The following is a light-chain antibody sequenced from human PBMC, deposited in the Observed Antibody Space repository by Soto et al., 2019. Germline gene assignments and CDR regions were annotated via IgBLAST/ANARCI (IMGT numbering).Light chain of an antibody. CDR1: QSVSGN. Sequence: EIVMTQSPATLSVSPGERATLSCRASQSVSGNLSWYQQKPGQSPRLLIYGASCRGTGIPARFSRSGSGTELTLTIRRLQAEDFAVYYCHKHNDWPRVTFGGGNKLEI. J-gene: IGKJ4*02. CDR3: HKHNDWPRVT. V-gene: IGKV3-15*01. CDR2: GAS.